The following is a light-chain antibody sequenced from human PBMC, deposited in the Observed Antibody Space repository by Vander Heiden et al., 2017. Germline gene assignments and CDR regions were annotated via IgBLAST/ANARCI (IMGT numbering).Light chain of an antibody. CDR1: SSDVGVYNY. Sequence: QSALTQPSVGSGPPAQSLTSPCTGASSDVGVYNYVSLYQQHPGKAPKLMINEVSNRPAGVSNRFSGAKSGNAACLTISGLQAEDESDYYCSSDTSSSTRVFGGGTKLTVL. CDR2: EVS. J-gene: IGLJ3*02. CDR3: SSDTSSSTRV. V-gene: IGLV2-14*01.